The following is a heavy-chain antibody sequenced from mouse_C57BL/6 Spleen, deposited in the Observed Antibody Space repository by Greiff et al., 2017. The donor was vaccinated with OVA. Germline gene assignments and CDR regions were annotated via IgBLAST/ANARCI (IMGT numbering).Heavy chain of an antibody. V-gene: IGHV1-85*01. CDR3: ARGGYYGSSYACFDY. Sequence: QVQLKESGPELVKPGASVKLSCKASGYTFTSYDINWVKQRPGQGLEWIGWIYPRDGSTKYNEKFKGKATLTVDTSSSTAYMELHSLTSEDSAVYFCARGGYYGSSYACFDYWGQGTTLTVSS. J-gene: IGHJ2*01. D-gene: IGHD1-1*01. CDR1: GYTFTSYD. CDR2: IYPRDGST.